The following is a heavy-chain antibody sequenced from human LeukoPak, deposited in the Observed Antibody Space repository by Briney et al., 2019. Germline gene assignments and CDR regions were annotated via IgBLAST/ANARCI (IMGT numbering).Heavy chain of an antibody. V-gene: IGHV4-34*01. CDR3: ARGGVTDDYVWGTYRSTHYFDY. J-gene: IGHJ4*02. Sequence: KASETLSLTCAVYGGSFSDYYRSWIRQPPGKGLEWIGEINHSESTNYSPSLKSRVTISVDMSKSQFSLTLSSVTAADTAVYYCARGGVTDDYVWGTYRSTHYFDYWGQGTLVTVSS. CDR2: INHSEST. D-gene: IGHD3-16*02. CDR1: GGSFSDYY.